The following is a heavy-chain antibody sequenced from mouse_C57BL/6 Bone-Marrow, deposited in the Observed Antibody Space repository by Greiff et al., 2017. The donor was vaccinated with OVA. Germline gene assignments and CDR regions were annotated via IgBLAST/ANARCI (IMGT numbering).Heavy chain of an antibody. Sequence: VQLQQPGAELVKPGASVKLSCKASGYTVTSYWMQWVKQRPGQGLEWIGEIDPSDSYTNYNQKFKGKATLTVDTSSSTAYMQLSSLTSEDSAVYYCTTCYDFSFDYWGQGTTLTVSS. CDR1: GYTVTSYW. CDR2: IDPSDSYT. D-gene: IGHD2-4*01. CDR3: TTCYDFSFDY. V-gene: IGHV1-50*01. J-gene: IGHJ2*01.